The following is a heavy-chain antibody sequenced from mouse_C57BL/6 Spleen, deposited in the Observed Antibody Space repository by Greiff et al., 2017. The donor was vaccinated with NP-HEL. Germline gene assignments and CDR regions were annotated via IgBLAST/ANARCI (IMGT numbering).Heavy chain of an antibody. CDR3: ARRGDYGSFFDY. CDR2: IYPSDSET. J-gene: IGHJ2*01. V-gene: IGHV1-61*01. Sequence: VQLQQPGAELVRPGSSVKLSCKASGYTFTSYWMDWVKQRPGQGLEWIGNIYPSDSETHYNQKFKDKATLTVDKSSSTAYKQLSSLTSEDSAVYSCARRGDYGSFFDYWGQGTTLTVSS. D-gene: IGHD1-1*01. CDR1: GYTFTSYW.